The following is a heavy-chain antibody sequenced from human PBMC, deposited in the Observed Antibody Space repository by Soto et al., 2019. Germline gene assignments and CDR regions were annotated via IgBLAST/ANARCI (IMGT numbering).Heavy chain of an antibody. Sequence: QVQLQESGPGLVKPSQTLSLTCTVSGGSISNADYYWSWIRQPPGKGLEWIGYIYYSGNTYYNPSLKSRVTISIATSKNESSLRLSSVTAAATAVYYCARSRVWGLMDVWGQGTTVTVSS. D-gene: IGHD3-16*01. CDR2: IYYSGNT. J-gene: IGHJ6*02. V-gene: IGHV4-30-4*01. CDR1: GGSISNADYY. CDR3: ARSRVWGLMDV.